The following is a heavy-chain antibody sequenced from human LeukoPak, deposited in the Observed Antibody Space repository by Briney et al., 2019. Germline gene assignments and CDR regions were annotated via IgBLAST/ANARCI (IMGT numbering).Heavy chain of an antibody. D-gene: IGHD6-13*01. CDR2: ISYDGSNK. CDR3: ARDSSDLEYSSSWYGLHYFDY. V-gene: IGHV3-30-3*01. Sequence: PGRSLRLSCAASGFTFSSYAMHWVRQAPGKGLEWVAVISYDGSNKYYADSVKGRFTISRDNSKNTLYLQMNSLRAEDTAVYYCARDSSDLEYSSSWYGLHYFDYWGQGTLVTVSS. J-gene: IGHJ4*02. CDR1: GFTFSSYA.